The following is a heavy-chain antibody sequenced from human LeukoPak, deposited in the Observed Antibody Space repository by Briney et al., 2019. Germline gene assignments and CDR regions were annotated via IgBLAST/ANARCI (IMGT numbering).Heavy chain of an antibody. Sequence: SDTLSLTCAVSGYSISTSNYWVWIRQPPGKGLEWIGHIYYSGTIYDNPSLRSRVTMSVDTSKNQFSLKLTSVTAVDTAVYYCARKATTGPTKAAFDIWDQGTVVTVSS. CDR2: IYYSGTI. D-gene: IGHD4-17*01. J-gene: IGHJ3*02. CDR3: ARKATTGPTKAAFDI. V-gene: IGHV4-28*05. CDR1: GYSISTSNY.